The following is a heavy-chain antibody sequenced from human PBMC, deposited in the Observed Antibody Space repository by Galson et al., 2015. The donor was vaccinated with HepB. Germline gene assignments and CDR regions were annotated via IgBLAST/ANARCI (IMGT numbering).Heavy chain of an antibody. CDR1: GYRFTSYW. D-gene: IGHD6-13*01. CDR2: IVPSDSYT. CDR3: AVRDSSSWIYGMDV. Sequence: QSGAEVKKPGESLRISCKGSGYRFTSYWISWVRKMPGKGLEWMGRIVPSDSYTNYSPSFQGHVTIPADTSISTAYLQWSSLKASDTSMYYGAVRDSSSWIYGMDVCGQGTTVAVSS. J-gene: IGHJ6*02. V-gene: IGHV5-10-1*01.